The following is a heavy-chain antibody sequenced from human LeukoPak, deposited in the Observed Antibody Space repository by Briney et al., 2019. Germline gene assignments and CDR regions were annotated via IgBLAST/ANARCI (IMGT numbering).Heavy chain of an antibody. J-gene: IGHJ2*01. CDR1: GFTFSSYW. CDR3: AGVHWYFDF. Sequence: GGSLRLSCAASGFTFSSYWMSWVRQAPGKGLEWVAHIKEDGSQKDYVDSVKGRFTISRDNAKNSLYLQMNSLRAEDTAVYYCAGVHWYFDFWGRGTLVTVSS. V-gene: IGHV3-7*04. CDR2: IKEDGSQK.